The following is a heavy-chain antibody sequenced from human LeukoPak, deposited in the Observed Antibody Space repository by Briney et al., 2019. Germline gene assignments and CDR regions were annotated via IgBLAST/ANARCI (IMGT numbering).Heavy chain of an antibody. CDR3: ARAIGSSTSLDAFDI. CDR2: IYHSGST. J-gene: IGHJ3*02. CDR1: GGSISSGGYS. D-gene: IGHD2-2*01. Sequence: SETLSLTCAVSGGSISSGGYSWSWTRQPPGKGLEWIGYIYHSGSTYYNPSLKSRVTISVDRSKNQFSLKLSSVTAADTAVYYCARAIGSSTSLDAFDIWGQGTMVTVSS. V-gene: IGHV4-30-2*01.